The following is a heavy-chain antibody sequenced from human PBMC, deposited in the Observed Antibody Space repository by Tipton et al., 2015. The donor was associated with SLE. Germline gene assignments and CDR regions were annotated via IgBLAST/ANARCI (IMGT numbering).Heavy chain of an antibody. CDR1: GGSVSSNNYY. J-gene: IGHJ3*02. CDR3: ARDVEDLRSSPPAHGFDI. V-gene: IGHV4-39*07. Sequence: TLSLTCTVSGGSVSSNNYYWGWIRQPPGKGLEWIGDVYYSGSSFYNPSLKSRVTISVDTSKNQLSLKLNSVTAADTAVYYCARDVEDLRSSPPAHGFDIWCQGTMVTVSS. CDR2: VYYSGSS. D-gene: IGHD4-17*01.